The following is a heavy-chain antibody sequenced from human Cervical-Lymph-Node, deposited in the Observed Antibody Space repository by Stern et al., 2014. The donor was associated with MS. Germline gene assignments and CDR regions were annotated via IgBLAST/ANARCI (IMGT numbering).Heavy chain of an antibody. D-gene: IGHD2-2*01. Sequence: EDQLVESGGGLVKPGGSLRLSCEASGFTFNSYSMNWVRQAPGKGLEWVSSLSVGTDYIYYADSVKGRFTISRDNAKNSLFLQMNTLRAEDTAVYYCARVDCSGTNCFYYYYGMDVWGQGTTVTVSS. CDR3: ARVDCSGTNCFYYYYGMDV. V-gene: IGHV3-21*01. CDR2: LSVGTDYI. CDR1: GFTFNSYS. J-gene: IGHJ6*02.